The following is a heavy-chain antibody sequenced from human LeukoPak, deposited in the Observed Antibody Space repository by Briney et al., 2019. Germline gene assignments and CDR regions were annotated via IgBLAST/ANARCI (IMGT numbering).Heavy chain of an antibody. CDR3: ARDVVGATYFD. CDR2: IYSGGST. D-gene: IGHD1-26*01. J-gene: IGHJ4*02. V-gene: IGHV3-53*01. CDR1: GFTVSSNY. Sequence: GGALRLSCAASGFTVSSNYMTWVRQAPGKGLEWVSIIYSGGSTSYADSVKGRFTISRDNSKDTLYLQMNSLRAEDTAVYYCARDVVGATYFDWGQGTLVTVSS.